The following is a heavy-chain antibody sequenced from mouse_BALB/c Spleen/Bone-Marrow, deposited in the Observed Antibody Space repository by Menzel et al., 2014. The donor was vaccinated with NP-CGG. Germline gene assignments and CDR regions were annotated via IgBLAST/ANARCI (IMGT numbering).Heavy chain of an antibody. V-gene: IGHV1-7*01. Sequence: QVQLQQSGAELVKPGASVKMSCKVSDYTFTSYWIHWVKQRPGQGLEWIGYIDPRTANTEYSQKFKDKATLTADKSSSTAYMHLSSLTSEDSAVYYCARYWDDYWGQGTLVTVSA. CDR3: ARYWDDY. J-gene: IGHJ3*01. CDR2: IDPRTANT. CDR1: DYTFTSYW. D-gene: IGHD4-1*01.